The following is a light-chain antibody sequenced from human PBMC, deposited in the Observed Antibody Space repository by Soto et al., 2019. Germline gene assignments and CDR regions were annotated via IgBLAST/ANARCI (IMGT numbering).Light chain of an antibody. Sequence: DIVLTQTPLSLSVTPGQPASISCKPSQSLLHSDGRTYLYWYLQKPGHPPHLMIYEVSNRFSVVPDRFSGCGSGTDFTLKISRVEAEDVGVYYCMQYIQFPITFGQGTRLDIK. CDR2: EVS. V-gene: IGKV2D-29*01. CDR3: MQYIQFPIT. CDR1: QSLLHSDGRTY. J-gene: IGKJ5*01.